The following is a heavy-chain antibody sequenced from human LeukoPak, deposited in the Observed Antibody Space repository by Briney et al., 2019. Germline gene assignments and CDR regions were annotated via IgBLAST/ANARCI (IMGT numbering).Heavy chain of an antibody. J-gene: IGHJ4*02. V-gene: IGHV3-7*01. CDR1: GFTFSSYW. D-gene: IGHD3-10*01. CDR2: INQDGSVK. Sequence: GGSLRLSCAASGFTFSSYWISWVRQAPGKGLEWVANINQDGSVKYYVDFVKGRFTISRDNAKNSLYLQMNSLRAEDTAVYYCARDLLWGRGTLVTVSS. CDR3: ARDLL.